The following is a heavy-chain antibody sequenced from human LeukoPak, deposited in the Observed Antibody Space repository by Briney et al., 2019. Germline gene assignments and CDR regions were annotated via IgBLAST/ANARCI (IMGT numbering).Heavy chain of an antibody. CDR3: ARGTCSNGVCYRYGEGFHY. J-gene: IGHJ4*02. Sequence: NPSETLSLTCTVSGGSISSYYWSWIRQPPGKGLECIGYIHYSGSTNYNPSLKSRVTISVDTSKNEFSLKLSSVTAADTAVYYCARGTCSNGVCYRYGEGFHYWGQGTLVTVSS. CDR1: GGSISSYY. CDR2: IHYSGST. D-gene: IGHD2-8*01. V-gene: IGHV4-59*01.